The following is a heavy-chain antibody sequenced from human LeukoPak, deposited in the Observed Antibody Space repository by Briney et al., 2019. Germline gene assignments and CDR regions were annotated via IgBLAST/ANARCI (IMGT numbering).Heavy chain of an antibody. CDR1: GGTLSSYA. CDR3: ARHGQEGGLSGSGSYNAFDV. V-gene: IGHV1-69*13. CDR2: IIPLFDTA. D-gene: IGHD3-10*01. Sequence: SVKVSCKASGGTLSSYAISWVRQAPGQGLEWLGGIIPLFDTANYARKFQGRVTITADESSSTAYMELSNLRSEDTAVYYCARHGQEGGLSGSGSYNAFDVWGQGTMVTVSS. J-gene: IGHJ3*01.